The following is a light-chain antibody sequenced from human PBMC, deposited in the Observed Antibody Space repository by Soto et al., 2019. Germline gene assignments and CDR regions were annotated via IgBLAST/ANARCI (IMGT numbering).Light chain of an antibody. CDR2: AAS. V-gene: IGKV1D-12*01. CDR1: QGFSNW. Sequence: DIQMTQSPSSVSASVRDRVTITCRASQGFSNWLAWYQQKPGKAPKLLIYAASSLQSGVPSRFSGSGSATGFTLTISSLQPEDFATYYCQQADGFPLTFGGGAKVDIK. CDR3: QQADGFPLT. J-gene: IGKJ4*01.